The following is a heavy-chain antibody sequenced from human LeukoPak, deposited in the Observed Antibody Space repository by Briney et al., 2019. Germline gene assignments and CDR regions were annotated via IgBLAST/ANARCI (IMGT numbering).Heavy chain of an antibody. J-gene: IGHJ6*03. V-gene: IGHV4-34*01. CDR2: IKHSGSN. D-gene: IGHD2-2*01. CDR3: AREGCSSTSCYDYDYYYMDV. CDR1: GGSLSGYY. Sequence: SETLSLTCAVYGGSLSGYYSRWIRHPPGKALEWIGEIKHSGSNNYNPSLESRVTISVSTSKNPFFIKLSSVTAADTAVYYCAREGCSSTSCYDYDYYYMDVGGKGTTVTVSS.